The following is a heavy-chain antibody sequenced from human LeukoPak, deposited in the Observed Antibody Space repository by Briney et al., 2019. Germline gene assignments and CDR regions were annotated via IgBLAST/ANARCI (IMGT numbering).Heavy chain of an antibody. J-gene: IGHJ4*02. D-gene: IGHD3-22*01. CDR3: ARVWGSYYDSSGYYSGPFDY. CDR1: GYTFTSYD. CDR2: MNPNSGNT. Sequence: ASVKVSCKASGYTFTSYDINWVRQAPGQGLEWMGWMNPNSGNTGYAQKFQGRVTMTRNTSISTAYMELSRLRSDDTAVYYCARVWGSYYDSSGYYSGPFDYWGQGTLVTVSS. V-gene: IGHV1-8*01.